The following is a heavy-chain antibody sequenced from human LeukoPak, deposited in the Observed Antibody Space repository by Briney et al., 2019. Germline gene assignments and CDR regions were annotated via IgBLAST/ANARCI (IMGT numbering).Heavy chain of an antibody. CDR2: IYTSGST. J-gene: IGHJ6*03. V-gene: IGHV4-4*07. CDR3: ARDQGYCSSTSCYPYYYYYMDV. D-gene: IGHD2-2*01. CDR1: GGSISSYY. Sequence: SETLSLTCTVSGGSISSYYWSWIRQPAGKGLEWIGRIYTSGSTNYNPSLKSRVTMSVDTSKNQFSLKLNSVTAADTAVYYCARDQGYCSSTSCYPYYYYYMDVWGKGTTVTVSS.